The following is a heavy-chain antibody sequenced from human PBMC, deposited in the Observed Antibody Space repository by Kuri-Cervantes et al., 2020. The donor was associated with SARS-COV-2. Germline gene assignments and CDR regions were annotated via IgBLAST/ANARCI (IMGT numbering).Heavy chain of an antibody. CDR2: ISSSSSYI. D-gene: IGHD2-21*02. J-gene: IGHJ4*02. Sequence: GGSLRLSCAASRFTFSSYSMNWVRQAPGKGLEWVSSISSSSSYIYYADSVKGRFTISRDNAKNSLYLQMNSLRAEDTAVYYCARAVVVTAMPFGYWGQGTLVTVSS. CDR3: ARAVVVTAMPFGY. CDR1: RFTFSSYS. V-gene: IGHV3-21*01.